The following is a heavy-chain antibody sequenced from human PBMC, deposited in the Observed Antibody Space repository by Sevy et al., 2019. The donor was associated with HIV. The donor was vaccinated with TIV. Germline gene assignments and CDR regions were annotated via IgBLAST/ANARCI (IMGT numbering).Heavy chain of an antibody. CDR2: ISGNGGST. J-gene: IGHJ6*02. Sequence: GGSLRLSCAASGFTSSNYAMSWVRQAPGKGLEWVSVISGNGGSTYYADSVRGRFTISRDNSQNMLYLQMNSLRAEDTAVYYCARDTITYYYDSSGYYTSGYGMDVWGQGTTVTVSS. CDR1: GFTSSNYA. V-gene: IGHV3-23*01. D-gene: IGHD3-22*01. CDR3: ARDTITYYYDSSGYYTSGYGMDV.